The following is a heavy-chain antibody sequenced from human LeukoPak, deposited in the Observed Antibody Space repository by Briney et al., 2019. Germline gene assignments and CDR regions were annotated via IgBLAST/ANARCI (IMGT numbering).Heavy chain of an antibody. CDR2: FYVGGAT. V-gene: IGHV3-53*01. Sequence: GGSLRLSCAVSGFTFTNNYMSWVRQAPGKGLEWVSVFYVGGATYYADSVKGRFTISRDNSENTLYLQMKSLRAEDTAVYYCARGDGYNFFDYWGQGTLVTVSS. J-gene: IGHJ4*02. D-gene: IGHD5-24*01. CDR1: GFTFTNNY. CDR3: ARGDGYNFFDY.